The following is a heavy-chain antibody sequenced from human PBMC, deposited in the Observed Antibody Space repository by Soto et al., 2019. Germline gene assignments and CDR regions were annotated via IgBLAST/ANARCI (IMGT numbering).Heavy chain of an antibody. D-gene: IGHD3-3*01. CDR2: INHSGST. CDR3: ARGGDFWSGHYWRFDP. J-gene: IGHJ5*02. Sequence: PSETLSLTCAVYGGSFSGYYWSWIRQPPGKGLEWIGEINHSGSTNYNPSLKSRVTISVDTSKNQFSLKLSSVTAADTAVYYCARGGDFWSGHYWRFDPWGPGTLVTVSS. CDR1: GGSFSGYY. V-gene: IGHV4-34*01.